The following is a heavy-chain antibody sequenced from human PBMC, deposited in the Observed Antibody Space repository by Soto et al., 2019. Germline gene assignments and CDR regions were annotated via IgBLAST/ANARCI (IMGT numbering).Heavy chain of an antibody. D-gene: IGHD3-3*01. CDR3: ARGRSYDFWSGYSGYYFDY. J-gene: IGHJ4*02. V-gene: IGHV4-34*01. CDR1: GGSFSGYY. CDR2: INHSGST. Sequence: QVQLQQWGAGLLKPSETLSLTCAVYGGSFSGYYWSWIRQPPGKGLEWIGEINHSGSTNYNPSLKRRVTISVDTSKNQCSLKLSSVTAADTAVYYCARGRSYDFWSGYSGYYFDYWGQGTLVTVSS.